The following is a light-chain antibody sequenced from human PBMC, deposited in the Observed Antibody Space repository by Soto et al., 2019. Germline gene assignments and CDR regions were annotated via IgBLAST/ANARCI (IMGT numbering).Light chain of an antibody. CDR3: RSYTSSSTLYV. CDR2: DVS. Sequence: ALTQPASVSGSPGQSITISCTGTSSDVGGYNYVSWYQQHPGKAPKLMIYDVSNRPSGVSNRFSGSKSGNTASLTISGLQAEDEADYYCRSYTSSSTLYVLGTGTKLTVL. J-gene: IGLJ1*01. CDR1: SSDVGGYNY. V-gene: IGLV2-14*01.